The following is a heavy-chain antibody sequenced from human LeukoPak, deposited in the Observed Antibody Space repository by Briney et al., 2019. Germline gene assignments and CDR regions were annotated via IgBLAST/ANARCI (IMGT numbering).Heavy chain of an antibody. D-gene: IGHD6-6*01. V-gene: IGHV5-51*01. CDR2: IYPGDSDT. J-gene: IGHJ3*02. Sequence: GESLKISCKGSGYSFTSYWIGWVRQMPGKGLEWMGIIYPGDSDTRYSPSFQGQVTISADKSISTAYLQWSSLKASDTAMNYCARGPLVSRPQGAFDIWGQGTMVTVSS. CDR3: ARGPLVSRPQGAFDI. CDR1: GYSFTSYW.